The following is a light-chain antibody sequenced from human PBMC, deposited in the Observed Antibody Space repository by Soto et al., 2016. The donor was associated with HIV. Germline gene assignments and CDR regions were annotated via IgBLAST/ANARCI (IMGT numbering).Light chain of an antibody. CDR3: QQYYSYPRT. CDR1: HDITSY. CDR2: AAS. Sequence: AIRMTQSPSSFSASTGDRVTITCRASHDITSYLAWYQQKPGKAPKLLIYAASTLQSGVTSSFSGSGSGTDFTLTINHLQSEDFATYYCQQYYSYPRTFGQGTKVEIK. V-gene: IGKV1-8*01. J-gene: IGKJ1*01.